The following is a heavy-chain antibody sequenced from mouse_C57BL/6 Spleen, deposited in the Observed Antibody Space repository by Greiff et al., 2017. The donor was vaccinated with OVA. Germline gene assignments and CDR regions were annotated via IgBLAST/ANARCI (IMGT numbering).Heavy chain of an antibody. CDR2: IYPGDGDT. Sequence: VQLQESGPELVKPGASVKISCKASGYAFSSSWMNWVKQRPGKGLEWIGRIYPGDGDTNYNGKFKGKATLTADKSSSTAYMQLSSLTSEDSAVYFCAREGDYLFAYWGQGTLVTVSA. J-gene: IGHJ3*01. D-gene: IGHD2-4*01. V-gene: IGHV1-82*01. CDR1: GYAFSSSW. CDR3: AREGDYLFAY.